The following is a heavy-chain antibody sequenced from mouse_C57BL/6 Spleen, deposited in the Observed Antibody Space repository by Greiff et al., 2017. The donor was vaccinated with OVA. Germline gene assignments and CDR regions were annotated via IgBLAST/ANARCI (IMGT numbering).Heavy chain of an antibody. CDR3: ARFITRDYFDY. J-gene: IGHJ2*01. CDR2: IDPNSGGP. V-gene: IGHV1-72*01. D-gene: IGHD1-1*01. CDR1: GYTFTSYW. Sequence: VQLQQPGAELVKPGASVKLSCKASGYTFTSYWLPWVKQRPGRGLEWMGRIDPNSGGPKYNEKFRSKATLTVDKPSSTAYMQLSSLTSEDSAVYYCARFITRDYFDYWGQGTTLTVSS.